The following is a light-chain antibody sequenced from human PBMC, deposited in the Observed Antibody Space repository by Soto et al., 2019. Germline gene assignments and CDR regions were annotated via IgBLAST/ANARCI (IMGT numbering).Light chain of an antibody. J-gene: IGKJ3*01. Sequence: EIVMTQSPATLSVSPGERATLSCRASQSVSSNLAWYQQKPGQAPRLLIYGASTRATGIPARFSGSGSGTEVTLTISSLQSEDFAVYYCQQYNNWPTPFTFGPGTKVDIK. CDR1: QSVSSN. CDR2: GAS. CDR3: QQYNNWPTPFT. V-gene: IGKV3-15*01.